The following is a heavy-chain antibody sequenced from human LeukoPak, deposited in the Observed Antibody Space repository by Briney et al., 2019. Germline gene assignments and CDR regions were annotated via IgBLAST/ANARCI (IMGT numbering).Heavy chain of an antibody. D-gene: IGHD6-19*01. J-gene: IGHJ4*02. CDR1: GGSISSGGYY. V-gene: IGHV4-31*03. CDR2: IYYSGST. CDR3: ARDPVDKQWLEVYY. Sequence: PSQTLSLTCTVSGGSISSGGYYWSWIRQHPGKGLEWIGYIYYSGSTYYNPSLKSRVIISVDTSKNQFSLKLSSVTAADTAVYYCARDPVDKQWLEVYYWGQGTLVTVSS.